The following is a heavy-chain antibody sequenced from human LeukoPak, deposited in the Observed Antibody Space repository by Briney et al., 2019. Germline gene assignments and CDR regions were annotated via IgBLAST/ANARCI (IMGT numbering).Heavy chain of an antibody. V-gene: IGHV3-9*01. Sequence: GGSLRLSCAASGFTFDDFAMHWVRQAPGKGLEWVSSISWNSGSIGYADSVKGRFTISRDSAKNSLYLQMNSLRAEDTALYYCAKDMRRCSSTSCYQGWFDPWGQGTLVTVSS. CDR2: ISWNSGSI. J-gene: IGHJ5*02. CDR1: GFTFDDFA. CDR3: AKDMRRCSSTSCYQGWFDP. D-gene: IGHD2-2*01.